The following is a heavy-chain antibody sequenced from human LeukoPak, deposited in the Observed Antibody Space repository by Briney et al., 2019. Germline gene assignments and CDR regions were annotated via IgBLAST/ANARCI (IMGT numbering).Heavy chain of an antibody. J-gene: IGHJ3*02. D-gene: IGHD5-18*01. Sequence: GGSLKLSCAASGFTFSGSAMHWVRQASGKGLEWVGRIRSKANSYATAYAASVKGRFTISRDDSKNTAYLQMNSLKTEDTAVYCCTTGPVDTAMVNDAFDIWGQGTMVTVSS. CDR1: GFTFSGSA. CDR2: IRSKANSYAT. V-gene: IGHV3-73*01. CDR3: TTGPVDTAMVNDAFDI.